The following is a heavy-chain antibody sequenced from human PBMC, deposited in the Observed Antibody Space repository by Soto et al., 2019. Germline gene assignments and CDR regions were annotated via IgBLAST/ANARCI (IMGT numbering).Heavy chain of an antibody. CDR3: ARGQDYDFWSGTYYGMDV. J-gene: IGHJ6*02. Sequence: ASVKVSCKASGYTFTSYDINWVRQATGQGLEWMGWMNPNSGNTGYAQKFQGRVTMTRNTSISTAYMELSSLRSEDTAVYYCARGQDYDFWSGTYYGMDVWGQGTTVTVSS. CDR1: GYTFTSYD. V-gene: IGHV1-8*01. CDR2: MNPNSGNT. D-gene: IGHD3-3*01.